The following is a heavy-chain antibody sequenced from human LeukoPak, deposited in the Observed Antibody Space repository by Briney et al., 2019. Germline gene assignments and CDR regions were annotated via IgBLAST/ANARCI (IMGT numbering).Heavy chain of an antibody. CDR2: IYPGDSDT. Sequence: GESLKISCKGSGYGFPSYWIGWVRQMPGKGLEWMGIIYPGDSDTRYSPSFQGQVTISADKSISTAYLQWSSLKASDTAMYYCARGDSSSWYGNYFDYWGQGNLVTVSS. CDR1: GYGFPSYW. D-gene: IGHD6-13*01. CDR3: ARGDSSSWYGNYFDY. J-gene: IGHJ4*02. V-gene: IGHV5-51*01.